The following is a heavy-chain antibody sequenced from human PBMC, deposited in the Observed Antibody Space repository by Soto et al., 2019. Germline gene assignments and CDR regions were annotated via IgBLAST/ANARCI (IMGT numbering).Heavy chain of an antibody. CDR3: ARVVGGYCSGGSCYSDYYYYYMDV. Sequence: GGSLRLSCAASGFTFGSYSMNWVRQAPGKGLEWVSSISSSSSYIYYADSVKGRFTISRDNAKNSLYLQMNSLRAEDTAVYYCARVVGGYCSGGSCYSDYYYYYMDVWGKGTTVTVSS. D-gene: IGHD2-15*01. CDR2: ISSSSSYI. V-gene: IGHV3-21*01. CDR1: GFTFGSYS. J-gene: IGHJ6*03.